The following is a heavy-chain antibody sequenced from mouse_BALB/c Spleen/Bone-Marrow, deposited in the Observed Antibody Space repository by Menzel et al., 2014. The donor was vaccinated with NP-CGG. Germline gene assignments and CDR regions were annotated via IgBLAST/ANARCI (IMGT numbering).Heavy chain of an antibody. CDR1: GFTFSSFG. CDR3: ARPGCSSGYLDY. CDR2: ISSGSSTV. D-gene: IGHD1-1*01. J-gene: IGHJ2*01. V-gene: IGHV5-17*02. Sequence: EVQGVESGGGLVQPGGSRKLSCAASGFTFSSFGMHWVRQAPEKGLEWVAYISSGSSTVYYADKVMGRFTISRDNPKNTLFLQMTSLRSEDTAMYYCARPGCSSGYLDYWDQGTTRTVSS.